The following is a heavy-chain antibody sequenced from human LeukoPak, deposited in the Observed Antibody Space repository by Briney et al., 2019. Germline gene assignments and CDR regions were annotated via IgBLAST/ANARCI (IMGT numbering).Heavy chain of an antibody. Sequence: PSETLSLTCTVSGGSMRSGDYYYTWIRQPPGKGLQWIGFTYNSGSPYYIPSLKSRSTISIDTSKNQFSLKLSSVTAADTAVYYCARFQSRYEKLRSDIWGPGTMVTVSS. D-gene: IGHD3-16*01. CDR3: ARFQSRYEKLRSDI. V-gene: IGHV4-30-4*08. CDR2: TYNSGSP. CDR1: GGSMRSGDYY. J-gene: IGHJ3*02.